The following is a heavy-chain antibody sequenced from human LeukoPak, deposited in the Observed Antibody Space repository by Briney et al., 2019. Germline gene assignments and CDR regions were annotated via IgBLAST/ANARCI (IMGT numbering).Heavy chain of an antibody. CDR2: INPIGGST. V-gene: IGHV1-46*01. Sequence: ASVKVSCKASGYTFTSYYMHWVRQAPGQGLEWMGIINPIGGSTSYAQKFQGRVTMTRDTSTSTVYMELSSLRSEDTAVYYCARARPLIPTVTTSADGPRRKDNWFDPWGQGTLVTVSS. D-gene: IGHD4-17*01. J-gene: IGHJ5*02. CDR3: ARARPLIPTVTTSADGPRRKDNWFDP. CDR1: GYTFTSYY.